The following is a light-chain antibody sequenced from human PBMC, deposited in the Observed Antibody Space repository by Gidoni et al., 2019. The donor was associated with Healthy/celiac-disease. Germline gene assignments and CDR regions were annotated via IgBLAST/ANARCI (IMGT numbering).Light chain of an antibody. J-gene: IGKJ4*01. Sequence: DIQMTQSPSSLSASVGDRVTITCQASQDISNYLNWYQQKPGKAPKLLIYDASHLETGVPSRFRGSGSGTDFTFTISSLQPEDIATYYCQQYDNLSPFGGGTKVEIK. CDR1: QDISNY. CDR2: DAS. V-gene: IGKV1-33*01. CDR3: QQYDNLSP.